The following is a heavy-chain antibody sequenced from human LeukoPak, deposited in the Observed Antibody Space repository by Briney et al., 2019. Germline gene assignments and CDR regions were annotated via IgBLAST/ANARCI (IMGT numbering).Heavy chain of an antibody. CDR3: ARESSGLHNWFDP. J-gene: IGHJ5*02. V-gene: IGHV4-31*03. Sequence: PSETLSLTCTVSGGSISSGGYYWSWIRQHPGKGLEWIGYIYYSGSTYYNPSLKSRVTISVDTSKNQFSLKLSSVTAADTAVYYCARESSGLHNWFDPWGQGTLVTVSS. CDR1: GGSISSGGYY. D-gene: IGHD3-22*01. CDR2: IYYSGST.